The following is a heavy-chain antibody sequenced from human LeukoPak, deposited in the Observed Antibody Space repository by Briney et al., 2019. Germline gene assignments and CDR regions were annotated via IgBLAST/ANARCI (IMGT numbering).Heavy chain of an antibody. V-gene: IGHV1-18*01. Sequence: WASVKVSCKASGYTFTSYGISWVRQAPGQGLEWMGWISAYNGNTNYAQKLQGRVTMTTDTSTSTAYMELRSLRSDDTAVYYCARDIPLAHNYSGYDWDYYYYGMDVWGQGTTVTVSS. J-gene: IGHJ6*02. CDR2: ISAYNGNT. D-gene: IGHD5-12*01. CDR1: GYTFTSYG. CDR3: ARDIPLAHNYSGYDWDYYYYGMDV.